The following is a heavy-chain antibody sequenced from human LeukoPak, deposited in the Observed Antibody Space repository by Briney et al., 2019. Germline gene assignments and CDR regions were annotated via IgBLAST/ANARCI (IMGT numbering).Heavy chain of an antibody. CDR2: IWYDGSNK. D-gene: IGHD3-10*01. Sequence: GWSLRLDCATNGFTLSSYGMHWVRQAPGTGLEWVAVIWYDGSNKYYADSVKGRFTISRGNSKNTLYLQMNSLRAEDTAVYYCARDYYGSGSYHYYYYGMDVWGQGTTVTVSS. J-gene: IGHJ6*02. V-gene: IGHV3-33*01. CDR3: ARDYYGSGSYHYYYYGMDV. CDR1: GFTLSSYG.